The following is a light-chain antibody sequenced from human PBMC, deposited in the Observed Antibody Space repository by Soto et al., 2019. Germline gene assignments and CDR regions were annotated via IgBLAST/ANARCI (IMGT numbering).Light chain of an antibody. CDR3: CPYAGSYTYV. CDR1: SSDVGGYNY. V-gene: IGLV2-11*01. CDR2: DVS. Sequence: QSVLTQPRSVSGSPGQSVTISCTGTSSDVGGYNYVSWYQQHPGKAPKLMIYDVSKRPSGVPDRFSGSKSGNTASLTISGLQAEDEADYYCCPYAGSYTYVFGTGNQLTVL. J-gene: IGLJ1*01.